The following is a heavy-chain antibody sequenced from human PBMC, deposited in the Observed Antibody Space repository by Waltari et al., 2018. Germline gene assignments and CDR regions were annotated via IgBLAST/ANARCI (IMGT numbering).Heavy chain of an antibody. J-gene: IGHJ4*02. V-gene: IGHV4-59*11. CDR1: GGSISSHY. CDR2: IYYSGST. CDR3: ARGREYSGYSDY. Sequence: QVQLQESGPGLVKPSETLSLTCTVSGGSISSHYWSWIRQPPGKGLEGIGNIYYSGSTNSNPSLKRRVTIAVDASKNQFSLKLSSVTAADTAVYYCARGREYSGYSDYWGQGTLVTVSS. D-gene: IGHD5-12*01.